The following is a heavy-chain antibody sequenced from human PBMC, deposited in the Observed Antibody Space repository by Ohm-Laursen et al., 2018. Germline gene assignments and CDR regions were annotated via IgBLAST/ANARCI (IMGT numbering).Heavy chain of an antibody. D-gene: IGHD6-13*01. CDR1: GFSFSSYA. J-gene: IGHJ4*02. CDR2: IGGDDRT. Sequence: SLRLSCAASGFSFSSYAVTWVRQAPGKGLEWVSAIGGDDRTHYADSVKGRFTISKDKSKNMLYLQMNSLRAEDTAVYYCALPTSIAAAGSGLEDYWGQGTLVTVSS. V-gene: IGHV3-23*01. CDR3: ALPTSIAAAGSGLEDY.